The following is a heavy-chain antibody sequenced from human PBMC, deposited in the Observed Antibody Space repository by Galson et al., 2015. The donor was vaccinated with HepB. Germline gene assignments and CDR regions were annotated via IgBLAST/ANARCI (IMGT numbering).Heavy chain of an antibody. Sequence: TLSLTCTVSGGSISSGGYYWSWIRQHPGKGLEWIGYIYYSGSTYYNPSLKSRVTISVDTSKNQFSLKLSSVTAADTAVYYCARSPKQSCSSTSCYIWYFDLWGRGTLVTVSS. V-gene: IGHV4-31*03. CDR2: IYYSGST. CDR3: ARSPKQSCSSTSCYIWYFDL. CDR1: GGSISSGGYY. J-gene: IGHJ2*01. D-gene: IGHD2-2*02.